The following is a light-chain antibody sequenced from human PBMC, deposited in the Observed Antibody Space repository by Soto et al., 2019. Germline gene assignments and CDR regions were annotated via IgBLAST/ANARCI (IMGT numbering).Light chain of an antibody. J-gene: IGKJ4*01. Sequence: DIQMTQFPSSVSASVGDRVTITCLASQDISGWLAWYQQKPGKASQILIYAKSRLQNGVPSRFSGSGSGTDFTLTISSLQSEDFATYYWQQGKSFPLTVGGGTKVEIK. CDR2: AKS. CDR1: QDISGW. V-gene: IGKV1-12*01. CDR3: QQGKSFPLT.